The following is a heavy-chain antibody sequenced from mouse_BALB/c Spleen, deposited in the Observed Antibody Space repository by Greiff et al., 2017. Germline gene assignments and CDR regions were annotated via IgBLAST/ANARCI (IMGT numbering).Heavy chain of an antibody. CDR1: GFTFTDTY. CDR2: IDPANGNT. Sequence: EVQLVESGAELVKPGASVKLSCTASGFTFTDTYMHWVKQRPEQGLEWIGRIDPANGNTKYDPKFQGKATITADTSSNTAYLQLSSLTSEDAAVYYGTSYDYSSWLDYWGQGTPVTVSA. CDR3: TSYDYSSWLDY. J-gene: IGHJ3*01. D-gene: IGHD2-4*01. V-gene: IGHV14-3*02.